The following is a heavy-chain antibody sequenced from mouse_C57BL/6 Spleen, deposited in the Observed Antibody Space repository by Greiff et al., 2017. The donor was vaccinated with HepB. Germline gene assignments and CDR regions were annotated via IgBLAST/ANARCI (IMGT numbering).Heavy chain of an antibody. D-gene: IGHD1-1*01. CDR2: IYPRSGNT. V-gene: IGHV1-81*01. Sequence: QVQLQQSGAELARPGASVKLSCKASGYTFTSYGISWVKQRTGQGLEWIGGIYPRSGNTYYNEKFKGKATLTADKSSSTAYMELRSLTSEDSAVYFCARSYGSREWYFDVWGTGTTVTVSS. CDR1: GYTFTSYG. CDR3: ARSYGSREWYFDV. J-gene: IGHJ1*03.